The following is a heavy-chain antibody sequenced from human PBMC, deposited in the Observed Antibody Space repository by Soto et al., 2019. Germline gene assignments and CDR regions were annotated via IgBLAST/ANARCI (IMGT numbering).Heavy chain of an antibody. Sequence: EVQLVESGGGLVKPGGSLRLSCAASGFTFSSYSMNWVRQAPGKGLEWVSSISSSSSYIYYADSVKGRFTISRDNAKNSLYLQMNSLRAEDTAVYYCARELVIGLPHYYDSSGIFDYWGQGTLVTVSS. CDR3: ARELVIGLPHYYDSSGIFDY. V-gene: IGHV3-21*01. J-gene: IGHJ4*02. D-gene: IGHD3-22*01. CDR2: ISSSSSYI. CDR1: GFTFSSYS.